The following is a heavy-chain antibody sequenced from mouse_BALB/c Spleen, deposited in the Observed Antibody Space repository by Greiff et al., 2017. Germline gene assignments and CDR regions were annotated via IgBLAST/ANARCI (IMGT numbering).Heavy chain of an antibody. D-gene: IGHD1-1*02. CDR2: ISSGGGST. CDR3: ASFYGPFAY. J-gene: IGHJ3*01. Sequence: DVHLVESGGGLVKPGGSLKLSCAASGFAFSSYDMSWVRQTPEKRLEWVAYISSGGGSTYYPDTVKGRFTISRDNAKNTLYLQMSSLKSEDTAMYYCASFYGPFAYWGQGTLVTVSA. CDR1: GFAFSSYD. V-gene: IGHV5-12-1*01.